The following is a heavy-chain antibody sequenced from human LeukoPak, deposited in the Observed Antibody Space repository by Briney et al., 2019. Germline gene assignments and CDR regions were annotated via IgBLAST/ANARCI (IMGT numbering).Heavy chain of an antibody. CDR2: IKSDGSEK. V-gene: IGHV3-7*01. D-gene: IGHD3-10*01. Sequence: PGGSLRLSCAASRFTFSDYWMSWVRQTPGKGLEWVANIKSDGSEKYCVDSVRGRFTISRDNAENSLFLQMNSLRAEDTAVYYCARDSGDRTVDYWGQGTLVTVSS. CDR3: ARDSGDRTVDY. J-gene: IGHJ4*02. CDR1: RFTFSDYW.